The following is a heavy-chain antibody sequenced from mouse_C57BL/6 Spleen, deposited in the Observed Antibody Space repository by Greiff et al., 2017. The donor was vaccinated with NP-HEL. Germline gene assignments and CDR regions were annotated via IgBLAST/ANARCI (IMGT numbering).Heavy chain of an antibody. J-gene: IGHJ3*01. CDR1: GYSITSGYY. V-gene: IGHV3-6*01. Sequence: EVKVEESGPGLVKPSQSLSLTCSVTGYSITSGYYWNWIRQFPGNKLEWMGYISYDGSNNYNPSLKNRISITRDTSKNQFFLKLNSVTTEDTATYYCASPDCDSAWFAYWGQGTLVTVSA. CDR3: ASPDCDSAWFAY. D-gene: IGHD2-4*01. CDR2: ISYDGSN.